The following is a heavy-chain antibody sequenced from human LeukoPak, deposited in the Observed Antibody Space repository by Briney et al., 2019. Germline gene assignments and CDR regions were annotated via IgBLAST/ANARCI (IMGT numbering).Heavy chain of an antibody. V-gene: IGHV1-8*01. Sequence: ASVKVSCKASGYTVTSYDINWVRQATGQGLEWMGWMNPNSGNTGYAQKLQGRVTMTRNTAISTAYMVLSSLRAEDTAVYFCARSQHDFVAPVVYYYMDLWGKGTAVTVSS. J-gene: IGHJ6*03. CDR1: GYTVTSYD. CDR3: ARSQHDFVAPVVYYYMDL. CDR2: MNPNSGNT. D-gene: IGHD3-3*01.